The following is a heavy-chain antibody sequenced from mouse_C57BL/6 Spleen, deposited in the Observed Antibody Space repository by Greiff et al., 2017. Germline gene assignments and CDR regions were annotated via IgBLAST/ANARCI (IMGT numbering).Heavy chain of an antibody. V-gene: IGHV1-9*01. J-gene: IGHJ1*03. D-gene: IGHD2-3*01. CDR2: ILPGSGST. CDR3: ARGPSYDGYYGWYFDV. CDR1: GYTFTGYW. Sequence: QVQLQQSGAELMKPGASVKLSCKATGYTFTGYWIEWVKQRPGHGLEWIGEILPGSGSTNYNEKFKGKATFTADTSSNTAYMPLSSLTTEDSAIYYCARGPSYDGYYGWYFDVWGTGTTVTVSS.